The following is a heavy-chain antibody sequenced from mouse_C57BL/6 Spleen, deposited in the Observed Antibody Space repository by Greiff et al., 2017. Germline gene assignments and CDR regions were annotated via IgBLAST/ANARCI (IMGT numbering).Heavy chain of an antibody. CDR2: IHPNSGST. Sequence: VQLQQPGAELVKPGASVKLSCKASGYTFTSYWMHWVKQRPGQGLEWIGMIHPNSGSTNYNEKFKSKATLPVDKSSSTAYMQLSSLTSEDSAVYYCASTVTQAWFAYWGQGTLVTVSA. V-gene: IGHV1-64*01. CDR1: GYTFTSYW. CDR3: ASTVTQAWFAY. J-gene: IGHJ3*01. D-gene: IGHD1-1*01.